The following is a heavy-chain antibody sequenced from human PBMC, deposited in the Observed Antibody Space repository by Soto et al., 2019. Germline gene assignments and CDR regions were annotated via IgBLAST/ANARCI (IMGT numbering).Heavy chain of an antibody. V-gene: IGHV3-30*18. CDR1: GFTFSSYG. CDR2: ISYDGSNK. Sequence: QVQLVESGGGVVQPGRSLRLSCAASGFTFSSYGLHWVRQAPGKGLEWVEVISYDGSNKYYADSVKGRFTISRHDSKNTLYLQINSLRAEDTAVYSCAKRDGGDYSNHVALQFYYYGMDVWGQGTTVTVS. CDR3: AKRDGGDYSNHVALQFYYYGMDV. J-gene: IGHJ6*02. D-gene: IGHD4-4*01.